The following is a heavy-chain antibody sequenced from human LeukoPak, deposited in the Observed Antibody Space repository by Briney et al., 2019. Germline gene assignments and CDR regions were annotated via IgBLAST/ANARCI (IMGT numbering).Heavy chain of an antibody. CDR2: MNPNSGNT. D-gene: IGHD3-22*01. CDR1: GYTFTSYD. CDR3: ARGYYDSSGTQLDY. V-gene: IGHV1-8*01. J-gene: IGHJ4*02. Sequence: ASVKVSCKASGYTFTSYDINWVRQATGQGLEWMGWMNPNSGNTGYAQKFQGRVTMTRNTSISTTYMELSSLRSEDTAVYYCARGYYDSSGTQLDYWGQGTLVTVSS.